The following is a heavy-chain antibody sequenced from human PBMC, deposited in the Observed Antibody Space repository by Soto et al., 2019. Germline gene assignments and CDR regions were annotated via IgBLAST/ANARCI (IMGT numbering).Heavy chain of an antibody. Sequence: EVKLVESGGGLVQPGGSLRLSCVASGFTYNKYWMSWARRVPGKGLEWVANIKQDGTEGIYMGSVRGQFTMSRDNAKNSVYLQMDSLRVEDTAVYYCARDSRTLIETTRVRSDYWGQGTLVTVSS. CDR3: ARDSRTLIETTRVRSDY. CDR1: GFTYNKYW. J-gene: IGHJ4*02. CDR2: IKQDGTEG. D-gene: IGHD2-2*01. V-gene: IGHV3-7*03.